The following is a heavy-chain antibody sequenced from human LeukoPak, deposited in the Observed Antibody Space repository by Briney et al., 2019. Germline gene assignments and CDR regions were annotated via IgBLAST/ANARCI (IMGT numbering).Heavy chain of an antibody. J-gene: IGHJ5*02. V-gene: IGHV1-8*01. CDR2: MNPNSGNT. CDR1: GYTFTSCD. CDR3: ASLVRGEYCSGGSCGNWFDP. D-gene: IGHD2-15*01. Sequence: ASVKVSCKASGYTFTSCDINWVRQATGQGLEWMGWMNPNSGNTGYAQKFQGRVTMTRNTSISTAYMELSSLRSEDTAVYYCASLVRGEYCSGGSCGNWFDPWGQGTLVTVSS.